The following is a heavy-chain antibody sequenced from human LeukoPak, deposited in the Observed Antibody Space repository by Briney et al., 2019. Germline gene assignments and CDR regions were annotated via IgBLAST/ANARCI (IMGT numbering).Heavy chain of an antibody. CDR3: ARVAAPAAEGLYYFDY. CDR2: INPDGGST. Sequence: GASVKVSCKASGYTFTSYYMHWVRQAPGQGLEWMGIINPDGGSTSYAQKFQGRVTMTRDTSTSTVYMELSSLRSEDTAVYYCARVAAPAAEGLYYFDYWGQGTLVTVSS. CDR1: GYTFTSYY. J-gene: IGHJ4*02. D-gene: IGHD2-2*01. V-gene: IGHV1-46*01.